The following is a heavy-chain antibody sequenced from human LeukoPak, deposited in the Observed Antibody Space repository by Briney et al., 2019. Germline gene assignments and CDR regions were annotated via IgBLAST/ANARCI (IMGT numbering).Heavy chain of an antibody. CDR1: GGSISSYY. J-gene: IGHJ4*02. CDR2: VYYSGST. CDR3: ARVNSSSWEFDY. D-gene: IGHD6-13*01. Sequence: SETLSLTCTVSGGSISSYYWSWIRQPPGTGLEWIGYVYYSGSTNYNPSLKSRVTISVDTSKNQFSLKLSSVTAAGTAVYYCARVNSSSWEFDYWGQGTLVTVSS. V-gene: IGHV4-59*01.